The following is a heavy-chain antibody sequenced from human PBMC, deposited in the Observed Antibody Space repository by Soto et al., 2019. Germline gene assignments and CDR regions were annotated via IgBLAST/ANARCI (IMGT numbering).Heavy chain of an antibody. J-gene: IGHJ3*02. CDR2: IYYSGST. Sequence: SETLSLTCTVSGGSISSYYWSWIRQPPGKGLEWIGYIYYSGSTNYNPSLKSRVTISVDTSKNQFSLKLSSVTAAGTAVYYCARSRYSSSWYGDAVSAFDIWGQGTMVTVSS. CDR1: GGSISSYY. CDR3: ARSRYSSSWYGDAVSAFDI. D-gene: IGHD6-13*01. V-gene: IGHV4-59*01.